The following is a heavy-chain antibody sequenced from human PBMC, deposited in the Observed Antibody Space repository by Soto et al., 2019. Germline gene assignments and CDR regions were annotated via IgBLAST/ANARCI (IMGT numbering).Heavy chain of an antibody. Sequence: EVQLLESGGGLVQPGGSLRLSCAASGFTFSSYAMSWVRQAPGKGLEWVSAISGTGGSTYYADSLKGLFTISRDNAKNTLYLQMNSLGAEDTAVYYCAKFRSSGYHEGFDYWGQGTLVTVSS. J-gene: IGHJ4*02. CDR2: ISGTGGST. CDR1: GFTFSSYA. V-gene: IGHV3-23*01. D-gene: IGHD3-22*01. CDR3: AKFRSSGYHEGFDY.